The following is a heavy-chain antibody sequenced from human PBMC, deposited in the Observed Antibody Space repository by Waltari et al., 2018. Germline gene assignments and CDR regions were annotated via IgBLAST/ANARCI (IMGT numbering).Heavy chain of an antibody. CDR2: VNPNSGAT. V-gene: IGHV1-8*02. CDR3: ARGRDVFANFDYNWFDP. Sequence: QVQLVQSGAEVLRPGASVKVSCQASGSTFINYDIHWVRQAAGQGLEWMGWVNPNSGATAYAQKFQGRITMTWDTSISTAYMEMSNLRSDDTAVLYCARGRDVFANFDYNWFDPWGQGTLVTVSS. J-gene: IGHJ5*02. CDR1: GSTFINYD. D-gene: IGHD2-21*01.